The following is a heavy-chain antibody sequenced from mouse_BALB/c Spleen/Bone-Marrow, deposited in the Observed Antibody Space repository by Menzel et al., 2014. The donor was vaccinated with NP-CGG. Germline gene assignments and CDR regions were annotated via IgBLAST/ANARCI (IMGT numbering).Heavy chain of an antibody. CDR3: TRPGYFYGSGPYAMDY. CDR2: IYPSDSYT. V-gene: IGHV1-69*02. Sequence: QVHVKQSGAELVRPGASVKLSCKASGYTFTSYWINWVKQRPGQGLEWIGNIYPSDSYTNYNQKFEDKATLTVDKSSSTAYMQLSSPTSEDSAVYYCTRPGYFYGSGPYAMDYWGQGTSVTVSS. D-gene: IGHD1-1*01. CDR1: GYTFTSYW. J-gene: IGHJ4*01.